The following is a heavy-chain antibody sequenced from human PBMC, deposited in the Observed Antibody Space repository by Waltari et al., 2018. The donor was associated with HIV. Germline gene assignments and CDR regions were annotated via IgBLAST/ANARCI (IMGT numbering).Heavy chain of an antibody. CDR3: AKGGGDYDRGWYFDL. CDR2: ISGNGGST. J-gene: IGHJ2*01. CDR1: GFTFSSYA. Sequence: EMQLLESGGGLVQRGGSLRLSCAASGFTFSSYAMTWVRQAPGKGLEWGSTISGNGGSTYYADSVRGRFTISRDNSKNTLYLQMNSLRAEDTAIYYCAKGGGDYDRGWYFDLWGRGTLVTVSS. D-gene: IGHD3-22*01. V-gene: IGHV3-23*01.